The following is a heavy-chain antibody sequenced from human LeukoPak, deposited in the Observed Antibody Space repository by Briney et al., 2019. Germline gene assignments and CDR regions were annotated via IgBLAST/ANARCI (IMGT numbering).Heavy chain of an antibody. CDR3: ARGYSSGWTDYYYGMDV. CDR1: GGTFSSYA. V-gene: IGHV1-69*06. Sequence: ASVKVSCKASGGTFSSYAISWVRQAPGQGLEWMGGIIPIFGTANYAQKFQGRVTITADKSTSTAYMELSSLRSEDTAVYYCARGYSSGWTDYYYGMDVWGTGTTVTVSS. D-gene: IGHD6-19*01. CDR2: IIPIFGTA. J-gene: IGHJ6*04.